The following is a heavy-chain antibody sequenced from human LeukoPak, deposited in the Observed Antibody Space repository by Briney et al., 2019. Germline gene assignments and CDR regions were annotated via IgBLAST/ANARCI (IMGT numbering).Heavy chain of an antibody. J-gene: IGHJ4*02. V-gene: IGHV3-20*04. Sequence: GGSLRLSCAASGFTFDDYGMSWVRQTPGKGLEWVSGIDWKGISTGYADSVRGRFTISRDNAKYSVYLQMNSLRADDTALYYCARGWTTLSTFDYWGQGTLVTVSS. CDR1: GFTFDDYG. CDR3: ARGWTTLSTFDY. D-gene: IGHD4-17*01. CDR2: IDWKGIST.